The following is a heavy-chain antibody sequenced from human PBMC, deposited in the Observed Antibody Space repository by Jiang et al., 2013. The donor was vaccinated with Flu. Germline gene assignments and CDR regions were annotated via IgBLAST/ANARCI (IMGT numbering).Heavy chain of an antibody. CDR1: GGSFSGYY. J-gene: IGHJ3*02. Sequence: LLKPSETLSHTCAVYGGSFSGYYWSWIRQPPGKGLEWIGEINHSGSTNYNPSLKSRVTISVDTSKNQFSLKLSSVTAADTAVYYCARAPFGVKRSHAFDIWGQGTMVTVSS. D-gene: IGHD3-10*01. V-gene: IGHV4-34*01. CDR3: ARAPFGVKRSHAFDI. CDR2: INHSGST.